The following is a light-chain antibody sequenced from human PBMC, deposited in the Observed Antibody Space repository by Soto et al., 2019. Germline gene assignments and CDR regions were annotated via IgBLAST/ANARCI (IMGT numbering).Light chain of an antibody. J-gene: IGKJ4*01. V-gene: IGKV1-39*01. CDR3: QQSYSNVALT. Sequence: DIQMTQSPSSLSASVGDRVTITCRASQYISSYLNWYQQKPGKAPKVLIYAASTLQSGVPSRFSGSGSGTDFTLTISNLQPEDIATYYCQQSYSNVALTFGGGTKVEIK. CDR1: QYISSY. CDR2: AAS.